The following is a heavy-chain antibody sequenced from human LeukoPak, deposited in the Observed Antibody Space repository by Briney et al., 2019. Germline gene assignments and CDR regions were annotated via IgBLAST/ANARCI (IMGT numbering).Heavy chain of an antibody. Sequence: AGGSLRLSCAPPGFTFSSSWMNWVRQAPGKGLEWVANIKEDGSEKYYVDSVKGRFTISRDNAKNSLYLQINSLTVEDTAVYYCTRVSMLDDLDYWGQGTLVTVSS. CDR2: IKEDGSEK. CDR1: GFTFSSSW. CDR3: TRVSMLDDLDY. D-gene: IGHD2-8*01. V-gene: IGHV3-7*04. J-gene: IGHJ4*02.